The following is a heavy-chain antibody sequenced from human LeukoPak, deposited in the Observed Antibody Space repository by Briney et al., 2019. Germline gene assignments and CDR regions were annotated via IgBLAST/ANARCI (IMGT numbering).Heavy chain of an antibody. V-gene: IGHV1-69*01. J-gene: IGHJ4*02. D-gene: IGHD4-17*01. CDR3: ARGSNYGDYVGRSSFDY. CDR2: IIPIFGTA. Sequence: GSSVKVPCKASGGTFSSYAISWVRQAPGQGLEWMGGIIPIFGTANYAQKFQGRVTITADESTSTAYMELSSLRSEDTAVYYCARGSNYGDYVGRSSFDYWGQGTLVTVSS. CDR1: GGTFSSYA.